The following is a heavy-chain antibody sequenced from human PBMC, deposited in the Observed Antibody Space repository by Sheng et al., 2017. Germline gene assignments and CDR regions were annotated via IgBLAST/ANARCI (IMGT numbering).Heavy chain of an antibody. V-gene: IGHV3-23*01. CDR1: GLTFTSFA. Sequence: EVQLLESGGGLVQPGGSLRLSCAASGLTFTSFAMSWVRQAPGKGLEWVSTISTSGVSTYYADSVKGRFTISRDNSKNTLYVQMNSLRDEDTAVYYCANNDYGDYALRYWGQGTLVTVSS. CDR3: ANNDYGDYALRY. CDR2: ISTSGVST. J-gene: IGHJ4*02. D-gene: IGHD4-17*01.